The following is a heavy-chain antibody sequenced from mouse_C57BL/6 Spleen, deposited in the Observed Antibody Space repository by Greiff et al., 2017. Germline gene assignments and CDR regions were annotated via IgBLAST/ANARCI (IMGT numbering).Heavy chain of an antibody. CDR3: ARPNYYGSSHCDFDF. J-gene: IGHJ1*03. CDR2: INPNYGTT. CDR1: GYSFTDYN. Sequence: VQLQQSGPELVKPGASVKISCKASGYSFTDYNMNWVKQSNGKRLEWIGVINPNYGTTSNNQKFKGKATLTVDQSSSTAYMQLNSLTSEDSAVYYCARPNYYGSSHCDFDFWGTGTTVTVSS. V-gene: IGHV1-39*01. D-gene: IGHD1-1*01.